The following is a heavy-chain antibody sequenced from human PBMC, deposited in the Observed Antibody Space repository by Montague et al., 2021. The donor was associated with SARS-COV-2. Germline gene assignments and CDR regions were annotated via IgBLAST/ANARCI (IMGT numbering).Heavy chain of an antibody. D-gene: IGHD3-22*01. CDR3: ANYHDNTGYYGAFDN. V-gene: IGHV3-23*01. CDR2: IAHSGGT. CDR1: GFTSNNYA. J-gene: IGHJ4*02. Sequence: SRRLSCAASGFTSNNYAMRWVRQVPGKGLEWVATIAHSGGTFYADSVGGRFTISRDNSKNTMYLQMNSLRVEDTAVYYCANYHDNTGYYGAFDNWGQRTLVTVSS.